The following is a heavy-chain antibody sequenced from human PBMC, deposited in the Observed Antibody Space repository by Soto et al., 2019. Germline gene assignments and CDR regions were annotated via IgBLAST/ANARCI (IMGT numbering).Heavy chain of an antibody. J-gene: IGHJ3*02. Sequence: ASVKVSCKASGYTFTSYYMHWVRQAPGQGLEWMGIINPSGGSTSYAQKFQGRVTMTRDTSTSTVYMELSSLRSEDTAVYYCGRVSRPVCSGGSCYSRAFDIWGQGTMVTVSS. CDR1: GYTFTSYY. CDR3: GRVSRPVCSGGSCYSRAFDI. CDR2: INPSGGST. D-gene: IGHD2-15*01. V-gene: IGHV1-46*03.